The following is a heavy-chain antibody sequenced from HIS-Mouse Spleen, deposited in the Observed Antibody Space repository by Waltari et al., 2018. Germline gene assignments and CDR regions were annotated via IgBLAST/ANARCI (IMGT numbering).Heavy chain of an antibody. V-gene: IGHV4-39*07. CDR2: IYYSGST. Sequence: QLQLQASGPGLVKPSEPLSLPCTVPGGSISSSSYYWGWIRQPPGKGLEWIGSIYYSGSTYYNPSLKSRVTISVDTSKNQFSLKLSSVTAADTAVYYCAREIPYSSSWYDWYFDLWGRGTLVTVSS. D-gene: IGHD6-13*01. J-gene: IGHJ2*01. CDR1: GGSISSSSYY. CDR3: AREIPYSSSWYDWYFDL.